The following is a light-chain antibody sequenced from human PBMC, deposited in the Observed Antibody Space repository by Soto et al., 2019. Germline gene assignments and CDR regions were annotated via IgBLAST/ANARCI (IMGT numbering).Light chain of an antibody. CDR2: EVS. J-gene: IGLJ2*01. V-gene: IGLV2-14*01. CDR3: SSYTSSTIVV. Sequence: QSVLTQPASVSGSPGQSITISCTGTSSDVGGYNYVSWYQQHPGKAPKLMIYEVSGPSGVSNRFSGSKSGNTASLTISGLQAEDEADYYCSSYTSSTIVVFGGGTKLTVL. CDR1: SSDVGGYNY.